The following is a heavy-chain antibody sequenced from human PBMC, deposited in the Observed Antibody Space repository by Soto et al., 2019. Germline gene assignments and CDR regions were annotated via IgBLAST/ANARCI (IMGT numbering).Heavy chain of an antibody. CDR3: AGNMVRGVIIRKKWFDP. CDR2: INHSGST. D-gene: IGHD3-10*01. Sequence: SETLSLTCAVYGGSFSGYYWSWIRQPPGKGLEWIGEINHSGSTNYNPSLKSRVTISVDTSKNQFSLKLSSVTAADTAVYYCAGNMVRGVIIRKKWFDPWGQGTLVTVSS. CDR1: GGSFSGYY. J-gene: IGHJ5*02. V-gene: IGHV4-34*01.